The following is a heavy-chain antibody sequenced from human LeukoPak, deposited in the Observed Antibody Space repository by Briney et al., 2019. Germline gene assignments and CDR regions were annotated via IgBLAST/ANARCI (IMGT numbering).Heavy chain of an antibody. CDR2: IWYDGSNK. Sequence: GFLILSCAASGFTFSSYGMHWVRQAPGKGLEWVAVIWYDGSNKYYVDSVKGRFTISRNNSKNTLYLQMNSLRAEDTAVCYCARGAVYSSGWARNWFDPWGQGTLVTVSS. V-gene: IGHV3-33*01. CDR1: GFTFSSYG. J-gene: IGHJ5*02. CDR3: ARGAVYSSGWARNWFDP. D-gene: IGHD6-19*01.